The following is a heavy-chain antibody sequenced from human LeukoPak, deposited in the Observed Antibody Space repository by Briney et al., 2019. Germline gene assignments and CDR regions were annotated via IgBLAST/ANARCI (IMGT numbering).Heavy chain of an antibody. CDR3: TREGMGTSFSAWFDP. V-gene: IGHV3-48*03. J-gene: IGHJ5*01. CDR2: ISSSGNAI. CDR1: GFPFSSYE. Sequence: GGSLRLSCAASGFPFSSYEMNWVRQAPGKGLEWVSYISSSGNAIYYADSVKGRFTISRDNSKNTLYLQMNSLTAEDTAVYYCTREGMGTSFSAWFDPWGQGTLVTVSS. D-gene: IGHD1-7*01.